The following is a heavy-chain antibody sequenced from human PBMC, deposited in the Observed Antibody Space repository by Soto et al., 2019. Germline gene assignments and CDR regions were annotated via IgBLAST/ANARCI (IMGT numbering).Heavy chain of an antibody. D-gene: IGHD2-2*01. CDR1: GFTFSRYG. Sequence: GGSLRLSCAASGFTFSRYGMHWVRQAPGKGLEWVAVIWYDGSKKYYADSVKGRFTISRDSSKNTLYLQMNNLRAEDTALYYCARDLAPAGQYYFDYWGQGTLVTISS. CDR2: IWYDGSKK. CDR3: ARDLAPAGQYYFDY. V-gene: IGHV3-33*01. J-gene: IGHJ4*02.